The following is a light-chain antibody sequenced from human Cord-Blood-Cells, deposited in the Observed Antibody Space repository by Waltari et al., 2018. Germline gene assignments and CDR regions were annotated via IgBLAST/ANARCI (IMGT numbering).Light chain of an antibody. Sequence: SASVGDRVTITCRASQSISSYLNWYQQKPGKAPKLLIYAASSLQSEVPSRFSGSGSGTDFTLTISSLQPEDFATYYCQQSYSTPFTFGPGTKVDIK. V-gene: IGKV1-39*01. CDR3: QQSYSTPFT. CDR1: QSISSY. J-gene: IGKJ3*01. CDR2: AAS.